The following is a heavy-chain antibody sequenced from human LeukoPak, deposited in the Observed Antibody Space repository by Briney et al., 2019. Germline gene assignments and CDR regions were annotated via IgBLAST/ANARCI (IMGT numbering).Heavy chain of an antibody. CDR3: ARDFRGGYDFWSGYYTPYYFDY. CDR1: GASFSGYY. J-gene: IGHJ4*02. D-gene: IGHD3-3*01. Sequence: SETLSLTCAVNGASFSGYYWSWIRQPPGKGLEWIGETNQRGETSNNPSLKSRVTISLDTSKNHFSLKLSSVTAADTAVYYCARDFRGGYDFWSGYYTPYYFDYWGQGTLVTVSP. V-gene: IGHV4-34*01. CDR2: TNQRGET.